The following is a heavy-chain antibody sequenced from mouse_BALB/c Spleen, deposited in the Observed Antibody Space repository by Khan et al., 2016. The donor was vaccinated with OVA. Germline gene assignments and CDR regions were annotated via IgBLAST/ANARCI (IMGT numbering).Heavy chain of an antibody. CDR3: AREGYRYEYGIDY. V-gene: IGHV3-2*02. Sequence: EVQLLESGPGLVNPSQSLSLTCTVTGYSITSDYAWNWIRQFPGNKLEWMGYINYSGSTNYNPALKSRISITRDTSKNQFFLQLNSVTTEDTATSYCAREGYRYEYGIDYWGQGTSVTVSS. J-gene: IGHJ4*01. D-gene: IGHD2-2*01. CDR2: INYSGST. CDR1: GYSITSDYA.